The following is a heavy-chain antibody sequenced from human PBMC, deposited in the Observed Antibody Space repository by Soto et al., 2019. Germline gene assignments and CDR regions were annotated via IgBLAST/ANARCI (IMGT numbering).Heavy chain of an antibody. J-gene: IGHJ4*02. CDR2: IYTSGST. V-gene: IGHV4-4*07. Sequence: LSLTCTVSGGSISSYYWSWIRQPAGKGLEWIGRIYTSGSTNYNPSLKSRVTMSVDTSKNQFSLKLSSVTAADTAVYYCARDGARGDFWSGYSTRGAELDWGQGTLVTVSS. CDR1: GGSISSYY. CDR3: ARDGARGDFWSGYSTRGAELD. D-gene: IGHD3-3*01.